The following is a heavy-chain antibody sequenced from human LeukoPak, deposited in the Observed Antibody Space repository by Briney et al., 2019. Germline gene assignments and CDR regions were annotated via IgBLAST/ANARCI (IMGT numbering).Heavy chain of an antibody. D-gene: IGHD6-19*01. CDR3: LHYRSGWH. J-gene: IGHJ4*02. V-gene: IGHV3-15*04. Sequence: GALRLSCAVSGLKFSDAWMNWARQAPGKGLDWVGRIGNKADGGTTVYAAPVKGRFTISRDDSKNTVYLQMNSLKTEDTAVYYCLHYRSGWHWGQGTLVTVSS. CDR2: IGNKADGGTT. CDR1: GLKFSDAW.